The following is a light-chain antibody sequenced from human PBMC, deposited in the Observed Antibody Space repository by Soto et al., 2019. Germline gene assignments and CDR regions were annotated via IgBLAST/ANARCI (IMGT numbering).Light chain of an antibody. CDR3: QQSSTTPRT. J-gene: IGKJ1*01. CDR1: QSISTY. Sequence: EIQMTQSPSSLSASVGDRVTITCRASQSISTYLNWYQQKPGKAPKLLIYAASTLQSGVPSRFSGSGSGTDFRLTITSLQPEDIATYFCQQSSTTPRTFGQGTNVDFK. CDR2: AAS. V-gene: IGKV1-39*01.